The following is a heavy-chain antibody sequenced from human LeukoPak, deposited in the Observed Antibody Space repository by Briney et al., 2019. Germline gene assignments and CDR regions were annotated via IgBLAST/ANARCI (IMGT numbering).Heavy chain of an antibody. CDR3: ARKNTTSSEDY. CDR1: GFSFSTYS. Sequence: GGSLRLSCAASGFSFSTYSMNWVRQAPGKGLEWVSFISGSGTSINYVDSVKGRFTVSGDNGKNSLFLHMNSLRAEDTAVYYCARKNTTSSEDYWGQGTLVTVSS. J-gene: IGHJ4*02. D-gene: IGHD6-6*01. CDR2: ISGSGTSI. V-gene: IGHV3-48*01.